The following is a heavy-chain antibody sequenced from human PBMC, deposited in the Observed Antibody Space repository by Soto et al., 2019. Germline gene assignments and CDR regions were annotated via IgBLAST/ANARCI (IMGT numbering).Heavy chain of an antibody. J-gene: IGHJ3*02. CDR3: ARVELGTATTVVDAFDI. V-gene: IGHV4-34*01. CDR1: GGFVSSGSYY. CDR2: MSHSGGT. D-gene: IGHD1-1*01. Sequence: QVQLQQWGAGLLKPSETLSLTCAVYGGFVSSGSYYWSWIRQPPGKGLEWIGEMSHSGGTHFNPSLKIRVTISVDTSKNQFSLKMSSVTAADTALYYCARVELGTATTVVDAFDIWGPGTMVTVSS.